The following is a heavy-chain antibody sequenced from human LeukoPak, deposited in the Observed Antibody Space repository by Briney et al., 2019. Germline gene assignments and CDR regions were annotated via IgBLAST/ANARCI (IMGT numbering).Heavy chain of an antibody. CDR1: GFTFDDYA. Sequence: SLRLSCAPSGFTFDDYAMHWVRQAPGKGLEWVSCIRWNSGSIVYADSVKGRFTISRDNAKNSLYLQMNSLRAEDTALYYCAKDSSGGYSSSPGVFYYFDYWGQGTLVTVSS. CDR3: AKDSSGGYSSSPGVFYYFDY. V-gene: IGHV3-9*01. CDR2: IRWNSGSI. D-gene: IGHD6-6*01. J-gene: IGHJ4*02.